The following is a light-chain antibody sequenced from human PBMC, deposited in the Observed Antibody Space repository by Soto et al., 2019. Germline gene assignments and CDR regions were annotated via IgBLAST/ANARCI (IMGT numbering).Light chain of an antibody. CDR2: LGF. CDR1: QRLLHSNGNYF. V-gene: IGKV2-28*01. CDR3: MQALQTPYT. J-gene: IGKJ2*01. Sequence: EIVMTQSPPSLTVTPGEPASISCRSSQRLLHSNGNYFLDWYLQKPGQSPQLLIYLGFNRAYGVPDRGRGGGAGTDFTLKISRVEAEDVGVYYCMQALQTPYTFGQGTRLEIK.